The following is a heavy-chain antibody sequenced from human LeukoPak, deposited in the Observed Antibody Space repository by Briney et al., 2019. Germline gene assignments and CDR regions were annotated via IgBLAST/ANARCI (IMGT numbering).Heavy chain of an antibody. J-gene: IGHJ6*03. V-gene: IGHV4-39*01. CDR1: GGSISSNSYS. Sequence: SETLSLTCTVSGGSISSNSYSWGWIRQPPGKGLEWIASMSYIGSTYYNPSLKSRVTISVDTSKNQFSLKLSSVTAADTAVYYCARHLFDYGDYGYYYYYMDVWGKGTTVAISS. CDR2: MSYIGST. CDR3: ARHLFDYGDYGYYYYYMDV. D-gene: IGHD4-17*01.